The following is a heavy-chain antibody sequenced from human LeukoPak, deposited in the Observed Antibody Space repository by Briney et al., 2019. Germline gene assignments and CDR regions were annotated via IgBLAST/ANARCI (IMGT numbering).Heavy chain of an antibody. CDR3: ARASLVLMVYADAFDI. Sequence: PSETLSLTCTVSGGSISSSSYYWGWIRQPPGKGLEWIGSIYYSGNTYYNPSLKSRITISIDTSKSRFSLMLSSVTAADTAVYYCARASLVLMVYADAFDIWGQGTMVTVSS. D-gene: IGHD2-8*01. CDR2: IYYSGNT. V-gene: IGHV4-39*07. CDR1: GGSISSSSYY. J-gene: IGHJ3*02.